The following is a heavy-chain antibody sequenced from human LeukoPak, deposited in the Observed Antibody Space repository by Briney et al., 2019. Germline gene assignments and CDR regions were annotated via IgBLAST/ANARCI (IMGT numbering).Heavy chain of an antibody. CDR1: GYNFTSYW. D-gene: IGHD6-19*01. CDR2: IYPGDSDT. Sequence: GESLKISCKGSGYNFTSYWIGWVRQMPGKGLEWMGIIYPGDSDTRYSPSFQGQVTISADKSISTAYLQWSSLKASDPAMYYCAGRRLVQFDYWGQGTLVHVSS. V-gene: IGHV5-51*01. J-gene: IGHJ4*02. CDR3: AGRRLVQFDY.